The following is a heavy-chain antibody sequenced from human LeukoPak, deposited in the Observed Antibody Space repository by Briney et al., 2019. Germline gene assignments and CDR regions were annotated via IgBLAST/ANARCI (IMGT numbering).Heavy chain of an antibody. Sequence: SETLSLTCTASSGSTNNDSYYWGWLRQPAGKGLEWVGRIQPSGNTIDNPSLESRVTISIGTSKKEFSLSLSSVTAADTAVYYCASHYSEWGIDAFDIWGQGTVVTVSS. V-gene: IGHV4-61*02. J-gene: IGHJ3*02. CDR1: SGSTNNDSYY. D-gene: IGHD3-10*01. CDR2: IQPSGNT. CDR3: ASHYSEWGIDAFDI.